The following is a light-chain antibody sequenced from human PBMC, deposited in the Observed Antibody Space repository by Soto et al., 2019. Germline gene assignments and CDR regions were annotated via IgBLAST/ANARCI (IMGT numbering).Light chain of an antibody. CDR2: DAS. CDR1: QSISSW. CDR3: QQYNSYPIT. J-gene: IGKJ5*01. Sequence: DIQMTQSPSTLSASVGARVTITCRASQSISSWLAWYQQKPGKAPKLLIYDASSLESGVPSRFSGSGSGTEFTLTLSSLQPDDFAPYYCQQYNSYPITFGQGTRLEIK. V-gene: IGKV1-5*01.